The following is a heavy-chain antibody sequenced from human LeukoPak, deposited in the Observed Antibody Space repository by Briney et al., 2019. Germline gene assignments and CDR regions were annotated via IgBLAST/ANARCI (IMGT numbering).Heavy chain of an antibody. D-gene: IGHD6-19*01. J-gene: IGHJ4*02. V-gene: IGHV3-7*01. CDR2: IKQDGSDK. CDR3: ARDHGTSGWYGHYFDY. Sequence: PGGSLRLSCAASGFTFNTYTMNWVRQAPGKGLEWVANIKQDGSDKYYVDSVKGRFTISRDNANNSLYLQMNSPRAEDTAVYYCARDHGTSGWYGHYFDYWGQGILVTVSS. CDR1: GFTFNTYT.